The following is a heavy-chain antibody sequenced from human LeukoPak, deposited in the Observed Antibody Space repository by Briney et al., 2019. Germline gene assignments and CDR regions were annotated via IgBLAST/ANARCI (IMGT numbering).Heavy chain of an antibody. V-gene: IGHV3-21*01. CDR3: ARVRVPAAMAGTNWFDP. D-gene: IGHD2-2*01. J-gene: IGHJ5*02. CDR1: GFIFSSYS. CDR2: ISSNGNYI. Sequence: GGSLRLSCAASGFIFSSYSMNWVRQAPGKGLEWVSSISSNGNYIYYADSVKGRFTISRDDAKNSLWLQMNSLRAEDTAVYYCARVRVPAAMAGTNWFDPWGQGTLVTVSS.